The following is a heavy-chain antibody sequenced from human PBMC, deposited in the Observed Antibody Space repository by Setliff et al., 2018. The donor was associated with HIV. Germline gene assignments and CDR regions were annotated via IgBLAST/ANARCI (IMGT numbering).Heavy chain of an antibody. CDR3: ASGFYYDSSCYLPFDY. D-gene: IGHD3-22*01. J-gene: IGHJ4*02. CDR2: IYYSGST. V-gene: IGHV4-39*01. CDR1: GDSISSYY. Sequence: PSETLSLTCTVSGDSISSYYWGWIRQPPGKGLEWIGSIYYSGSTFQNPSLKSRVTISLDKSKNQFSLKLNSVTAADTAVYYCASGFYYDSSCYLPFDYWGQGTLVTVSS.